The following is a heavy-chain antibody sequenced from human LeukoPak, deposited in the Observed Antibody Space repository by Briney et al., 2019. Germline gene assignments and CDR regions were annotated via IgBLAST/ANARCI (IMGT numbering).Heavy chain of an antibody. D-gene: IGHD3-10*01. V-gene: IGHV3-23*01. CDR1: GFTFSSYA. CDR3: AKDLPLWFGELRGYFDY. J-gene: IGHJ4*02. Sequence: PGGSLRLSCAASGFTFSSYAMSWVRQAPGKGLEWVSAISGSGGSTYYADSVKGRFTISRDNSKNTLYLQMNSLRAEATAVYYCAKDLPLWFGELRGYFDYWGQGTLVTVSS. CDR2: ISGSGGST.